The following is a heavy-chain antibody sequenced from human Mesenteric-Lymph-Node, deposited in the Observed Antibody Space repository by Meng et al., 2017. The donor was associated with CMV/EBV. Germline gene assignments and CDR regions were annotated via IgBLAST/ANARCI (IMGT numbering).Heavy chain of an antibody. CDR1: GFTFSDFY. D-gene: IGHD2-2*01. CDR2: ISSSGTTV. Sequence: GESLKISCAASGFTFSDFYMSWIRQAPGKGLEWVSSISSSGTTVYYADSVKGRFTISRDNAKNSLYLQMNSLGAGDTAVYYCARGQWYQLLGRDYYFGMGVWGQGTTVTVSS. CDR3: ARGQWYQLLGRDYYFGMGV. V-gene: IGHV3-11*04. J-gene: IGHJ6*02.